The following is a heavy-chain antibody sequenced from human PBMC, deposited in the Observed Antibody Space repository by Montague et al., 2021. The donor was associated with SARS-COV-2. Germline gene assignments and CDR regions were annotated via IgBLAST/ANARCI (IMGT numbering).Heavy chain of an antibody. CDR1: GGSISSSSYY. Sequence: SETLSLTCTVSGGSISSSSYYWGWIRQPPGKGLEWIGSIFYSGSTDYNPSLKSRVTISVDTSKNQFSLKLSSVTAADTAVYYCARITVITPRYFDSWGQGALVTVAS. J-gene: IGHJ4*02. CDR3: ARITVITPRYFDS. D-gene: IGHD4-23*01. CDR2: IFYSGST. V-gene: IGHV4-39*01.